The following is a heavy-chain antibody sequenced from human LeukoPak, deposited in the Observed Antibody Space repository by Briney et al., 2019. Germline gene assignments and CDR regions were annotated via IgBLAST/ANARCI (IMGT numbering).Heavy chain of an antibody. D-gene: IGHD3-16*01. CDR2: ISYDGSNK. V-gene: IGHV3-30-3*01. CDR1: GFTFSSYA. CDR3: ARGGVLYYFDY. J-gene: IGHJ4*02. Sequence: PGGSLRLSCAASGFTFSSYAMHWVRQAPGKGLEWVAVISYDGSNKYYADSVKGRFTISRDNSKNTLYLQMNSLRAEDTAVYYCARGGVLYYFDYWGQGTLVTVSS.